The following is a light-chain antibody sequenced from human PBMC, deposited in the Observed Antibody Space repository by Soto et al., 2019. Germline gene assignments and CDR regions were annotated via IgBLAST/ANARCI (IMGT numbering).Light chain of an antibody. CDR3: QHYSLYSPWT. CDR1: QNINAW. CDR2: DAS. Sequence: IHMTQSPSSLSVSVGDRVTITFRTSQNINAWLAWYQQRPGQAPKLLIYDASTVQSGVPSRFSGSGSGTEFTLTISSLQPDDSATYYCQHYSLYSPWTFGQGTKVDIK. V-gene: IGKV1-5*01. J-gene: IGKJ1*01.